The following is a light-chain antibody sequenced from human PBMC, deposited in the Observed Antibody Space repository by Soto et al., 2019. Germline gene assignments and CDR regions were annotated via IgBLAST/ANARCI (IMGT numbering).Light chain of an antibody. J-gene: IGLJ2*01. CDR2: DVS. V-gene: IGLV2-11*01. CDR3: FSYAGRFVV. Sequence: QSALTQPRLVSGSPGQSVTISCTGTSSDVGGYNYVSWYHQHPGEAPKLMIYDVSTRPSGVPDRFSGSKSGNTASLTISGLQAEDEADYVCFSYAGRFVVFGGGTKLTVL. CDR1: SSDVGGYNY.